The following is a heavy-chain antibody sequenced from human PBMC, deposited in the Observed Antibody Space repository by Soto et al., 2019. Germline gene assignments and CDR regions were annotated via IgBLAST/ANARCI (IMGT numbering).Heavy chain of an antibody. CDR3: VRDLLGSGGHFDY. J-gene: IGHJ4*02. V-gene: IGHV3-33*01. D-gene: IGHD7-27*01. CDR1: GFIFSTFG. CDR2: IWYDGSNT. Sequence: PGASLRLSCAASGFIFSTFGLHWVRQAPCKGLEWVEHIWYDGSNTYYADYVKGRFTISRDNSRNTVYLQMNSLRAEDTAVYHCVRDLLGSGGHFDYWGQGTTVPVSS.